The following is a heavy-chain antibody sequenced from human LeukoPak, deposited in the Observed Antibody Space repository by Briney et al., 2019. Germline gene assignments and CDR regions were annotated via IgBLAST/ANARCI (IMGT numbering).Heavy chain of an antibody. Sequence: ASVKVSCKASGGTFSSYAISWVRQAPGQGLEWMGRIIPILGIANYAQKFQGRVTITADKSTSTAYMELSSLRSEDTAVYYCARLRRSHGDPDYWGQGTLVTVSS. J-gene: IGHJ4*02. CDR2: IIPILGIA. CDR1: GGTFSSYA. V-gene: IGHV1-69*04. D-gene: IGHD4-17*01. CDR3: ARLRRSHGDPDY.